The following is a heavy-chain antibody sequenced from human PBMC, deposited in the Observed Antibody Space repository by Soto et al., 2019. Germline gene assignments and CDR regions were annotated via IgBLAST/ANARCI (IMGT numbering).Heavy chain of an antibody. Sequence: QVQLQESGPGLVKTSQTLPLTCTVSGGSINGGGYYWGWIRQLPGEGLEWIGHIFYSGTAYYNPSLKSRVTISIDTSKNQFSLNLRSVTAADTVVYYCARRLDDTVDTFSNWFDPWGQGILVTVSS. J-gene: IGHJ5*02. CDR1: GGSINGGGYY. D-gene: IGHD3-22*01. CDR2: IFYSGTA. V-gene: IGHV4-31*03. CDR3: ARRLDDTVDTFSNWFDP.